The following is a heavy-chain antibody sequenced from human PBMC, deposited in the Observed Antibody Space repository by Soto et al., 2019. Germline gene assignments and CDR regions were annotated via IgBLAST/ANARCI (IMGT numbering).Heavy chain of an antibody. V-gene: IGHV1-69*02. J-gene: IGHJ6*03. CDR1: GGTFSSYT. CDR3: ASDDNLSSIAARLHYYYYRDV. CDR2: IIPILGIA. D-gene: IGHD6-6*01. Sequence: QVQLVQSGAEVKKPGSSVKVSCKASGGTFSSYTISWVRQAPGQGLEWMGRIIPILGIANYAQKFQGRVTITADKTTSTAYMELSSLRSEDTAVYYCASDDNLSSIAARLHYYYYRDVWGKGTTVTVSS.